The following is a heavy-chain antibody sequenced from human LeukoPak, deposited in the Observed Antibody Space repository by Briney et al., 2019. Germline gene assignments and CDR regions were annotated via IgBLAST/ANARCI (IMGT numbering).Heavy chain of an antibody. CDR2: ISDSGGST. V-gene: IGHV3-23*01. J-gene: IGHJ4*02. CDR1: GITLSNYG. D-gene: IGHD3-22*01. Sequence: TGGSLRLSCAVSGITLSNYGMSWVRQAPGKGLEWVAGISDSGGSTNYADSVKGRFTISRDNPENTLYLQMNSLRAKDTAVYFCAKRGVVIRVILVGFHKEAYYFDSWGQGALVTVSS. CDR3: AKRGVVIRVILVGFHKEAYYFDS.